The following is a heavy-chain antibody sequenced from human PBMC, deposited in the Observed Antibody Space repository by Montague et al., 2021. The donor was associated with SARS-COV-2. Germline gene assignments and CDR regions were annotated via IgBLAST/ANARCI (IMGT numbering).Heavy chain of an antibody. Sequence: SETLSLTCTVSGGSISSSSYYWGWIRQPPGKGLDGIGSIYYSGSTNYNPSLQSPVTISVDTSKNQFSLKLSTVTAADTAVYYCATYYGILTGYYIDAFDIWGQGTMVTVSS. CDR3: ATYYGILTGYYIDAFDI. CDR2: IYYSGST. CDR1: GGSISSSSYY. D-gene: IGHD3-9*01. J-gene: IGHJ3*02. V-gene: IGHV4-39*01.